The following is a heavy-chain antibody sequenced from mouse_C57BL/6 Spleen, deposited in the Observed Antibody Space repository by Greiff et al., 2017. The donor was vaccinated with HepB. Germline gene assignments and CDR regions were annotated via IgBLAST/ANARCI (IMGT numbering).Heavy chain of an antibody. Sequence: EVKLVESGGGLVQSGRSLRLSCATSGFTFSDFYMEWVRQAPGKGLEWIAASRNKANDYTTEYSASVKGRFIVSRDTSQSILYLQMNALRAEDTAIYYCARDYNYEGAMDYWGQGTSVTVSS. D-gene: IGHD1-3*01. V-gene: IGHV7-1*01. J-gene: IGHJ4*01. CDR1: GFTFSDFY. CDR2: SRNKANDYTT. CDR3: ARDYNYEGAMDY.